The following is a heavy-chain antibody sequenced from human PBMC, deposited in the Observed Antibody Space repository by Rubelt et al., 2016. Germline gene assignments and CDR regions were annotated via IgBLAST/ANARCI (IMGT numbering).Heavy chain of an antibody. V-gene: IGHV3-13*04. Sequence: EVQLVESGGDLVQPGGSLRLSCAASGFTFSDYDIHWVRRAAGKGLEWVSAIATSGDTYYPDSVKGRFTITREKAKNSLYLQMNSLTAGDTAVYYCARGLDLWGHGALVTVSS. CDR1: GFTFSDYD. D-gene: IGHD3/OR15-3a*01. CDR2: IATSGDT. CDR3: ARGLDL. J-gene: IGHJ3*01.